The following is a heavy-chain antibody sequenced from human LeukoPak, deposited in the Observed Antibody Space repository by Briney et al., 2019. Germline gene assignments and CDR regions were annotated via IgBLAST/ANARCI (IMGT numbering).Heavy chain of an antibody. CDR3: AKDGEGYCGSTSCLGVDY. D-gene: IGHD2-2*01. Sequence: PGGSLRLSCAASGFTFSDYYMSWIRQAPGKGLECVSYISSSGSTIYYADSVKGRFTISRDNSKNTLYLQMNSLRAEDTAVYYCAKDGEGYCGSTSCLGVDYWGQGTLVTVSS. CDR1: GFTFSDYY. V-gene: IGHV3-11*04. CDR2: ISSSGSTI. J-gene: IGHJ4*02.